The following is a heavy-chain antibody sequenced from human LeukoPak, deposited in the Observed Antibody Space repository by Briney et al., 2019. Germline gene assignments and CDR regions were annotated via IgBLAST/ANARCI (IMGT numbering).Heavy chain of an antibody. CDR1: GFTFSSYM. J-gene: IGHJ4*02. CDR3: ARSGVLRFLEWAYDY. V-gene: IGHV3-7*01. D-gene: IGHD3-3*01. Sequence: PGGSLRLSCAASGFTFSSYMMTWVRQAPGKGLEWVANIKPDGGEKFYVDSVRGRFTISRDNAKNSLYLLMNSLRAEDTAVYYCARSGVLRFLEWAYDYWGQGTLVTVSS. CDR2: IKPDGGEK.